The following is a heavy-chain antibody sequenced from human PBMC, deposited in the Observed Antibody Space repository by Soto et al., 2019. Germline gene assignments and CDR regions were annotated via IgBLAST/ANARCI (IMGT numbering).Heavy chain of an antibody. Sequence: SETLSLTCTVSGGSISSGSHYWVWIRQPPGKGLEWIGYIYYSGSTNYNPSLKSRVTISVDTSKNQFSLKLNSVTAADTAVYYCARDRAIVASTGTHYYYGMAVWGQGTTVTVSS. CDR3: ARDRAIVASTGTHYYYGMAV. J-gene: IGHJ6*02. V-gene: IGHV4-61*01. CDR2: IYYSGST. CDR1: GGSISSGSHY. D-gene: IGHD6-13*01.